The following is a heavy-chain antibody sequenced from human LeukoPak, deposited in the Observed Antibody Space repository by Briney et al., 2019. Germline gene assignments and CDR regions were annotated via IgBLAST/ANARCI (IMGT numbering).Heavy chain of an antibody. CDR3: AKDRYYGSGSPPAA. CDR1: GFTFSSYG. V-gene: IGHV3-30*02. Sequence: GGSLRLSCAAPGFTFSSYGMHWVRQAPGKGLEWVAFIRYDGSNKYYADSVKGRFTISRDNSKNTLYLQMNSLRAEDTAVYYCAKDRYYGSGSPPAAWGQGAMVTVSS. CDR2: IRYDGSNK. J-gene: IGHJ3*01. D-gene: IGHD3-10*01.